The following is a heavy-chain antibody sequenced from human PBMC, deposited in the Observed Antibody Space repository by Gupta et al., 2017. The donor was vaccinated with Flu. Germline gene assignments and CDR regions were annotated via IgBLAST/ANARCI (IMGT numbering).Heavy chain of an antibody. Sequence: EVQLVETGGGLIQPGGYLRLYCAASGFTVSSNYMSWVRQAPGKGLEWVSVIYSGGSTYYADSVKGRFTISRDNSKNTPYLQMNSLRAEDTAVYYCASFGAVAAGLGGYWGQGTLVTVSS. D-gene: IGHD6-19*01. J-gene: IGHJ4*02. CDR2: IYSGGST. CDR1: GFTVSSNY. V-gene: IGHV3-53*02. CDR3: ASFGAVAAGLGGY.